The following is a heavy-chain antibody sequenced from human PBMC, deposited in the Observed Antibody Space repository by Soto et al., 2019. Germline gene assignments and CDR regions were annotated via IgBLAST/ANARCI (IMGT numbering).Heavy chain of an antibody. Sequence: ETLSLTCAVYGGSFSGYYWSWIRQPPGKGLEWVSVIYSGGSTYYADSVKGRFTISRDNSKNTLYLQMNSLRAEDTAVYYCARALGGYCSSTSCYDFDYWGQGTLVTAPQ. J-gene: IGHJ4*02. CDR3: ARALGGYCSSTSCYDFDY. CDR2: IYSGGST. D-gene: IGHD2-2*01. CDR1: GGSFSGYY. V-gene: IGHV3-66*01.